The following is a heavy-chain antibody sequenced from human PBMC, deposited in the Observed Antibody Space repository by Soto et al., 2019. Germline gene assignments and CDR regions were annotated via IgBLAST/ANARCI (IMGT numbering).Heavy chain of an antibody. Sequence: QDQLVQSGAEVKKPGSSVKVSCKASGGTFSSHTFSWVRQAPGQGLEWMGRIIPALGTAAYAQKFQGRVTITEDESATTVYMELHSLRSEDTAVYYCARPDFGDYWYFDLWGRGTLVTVSS. CDR2: IIPALGTA. CDR3: ARPDFGDYWYFDL. D-gene: IGHD4-17*01. V-gene: IGHV1-69*08. CDR1: GGTFSSHT. J-gene: IGHJ2*01.